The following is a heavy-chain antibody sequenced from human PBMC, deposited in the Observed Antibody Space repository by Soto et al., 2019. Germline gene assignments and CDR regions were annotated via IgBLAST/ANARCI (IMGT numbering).Heavy chain of an antibody. V-gene: IGHV3-48*02. CDR1: GFTFSSYS. CDR2: ISSSSSTI. Sequence: GGSLRLSCAASGFTFSSYSMNWVRQAPGKGLEWVSYISSSSSTIYYADSVKGRFTISRDNAKNSLYLQMNSLRDEDTAVYYCASDQAMVTTYYYYGMDVWGQGTTVTVSS. J-gene: IGHJ6*02. D-gene: IGHD5-18*01. CDR3: ASDQAMVTTYYYYGMDV.